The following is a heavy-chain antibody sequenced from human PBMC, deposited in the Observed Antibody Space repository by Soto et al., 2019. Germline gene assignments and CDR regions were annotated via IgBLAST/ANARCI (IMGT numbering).Heavy chain of an antibody. Sequence: QVQLVQSGAEVTKPGASVKVSCKASGYTFTGYYMHWVRQAPGQGLEWMGWINPNSGGTNYAQKFQGRVTMTRDTSISTAYMELSRLRSDDTAVYYCARSRGSYYYYYGMDVWGQGTTVTVSS. D-gene: IGHD3-16*01. V-gene: IGHV1-2*02. CDR1: GYTFTGYY. J-gene: IGHJ6*02. CDR2: INPNSGGT. CDR3: ARSRGSYYYYYGMDV.